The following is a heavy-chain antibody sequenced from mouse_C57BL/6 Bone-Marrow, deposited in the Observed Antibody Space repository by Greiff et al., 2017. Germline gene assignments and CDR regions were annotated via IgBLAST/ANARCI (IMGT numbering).Heavy chain of an antibody. CDR3: TTHYGSSHWYFDV. Sequence: EVQRVESGAELVRPGASVKLSCTASGFNIKDDYMHWVKQRPEQGLEWIGWIDPENGDTEYASKFQGKATITADTSSNTAYLQLSSLPSEDTAVYYCTTHYGSSHWYFDVWGTGTTVTVSS. D-gene: IGHD1-1*01. J-gene: IGHJ1*03. V-gene: IGHV14-4*01. CDR2: IDPENGDT. CDR1: GFNIKDDY.